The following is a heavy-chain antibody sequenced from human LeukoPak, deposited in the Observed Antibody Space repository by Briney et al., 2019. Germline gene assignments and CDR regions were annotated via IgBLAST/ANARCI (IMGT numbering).Heavy chain of an antibody. CDR2: ISYDGSNE. Sequence: PGGSLRLSCAASGFTFSSYVMHWVRQAPGKGLEWVAIISYDGSNEYYADSVKGRFTISRDNSKNTLYLQMNSLRAADTAVYYCARDGTADSSGYHTPRWFDPWGQGTLVTVSS. CDR1: GFTFSSYV. D-gene: IGHD3-22*01. CDR3: ARDGTADSSGYHTPRWFDP. V-gene: IGHV3-30*04. J-gene: IGHJ5*02.